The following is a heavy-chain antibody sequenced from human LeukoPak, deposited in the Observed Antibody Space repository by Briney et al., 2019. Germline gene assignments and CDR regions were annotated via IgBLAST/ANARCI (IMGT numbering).Heavy chain of an antibody. CDR2: INHSGST. CDR3: ARGDDSDAFDI. D-gene: IGHD3-22*01. J-gene: IGHJ3*02. V-gene: IGHV4-34*01. CDR1: GGSISGYY. Sequence: PSETLSLTCTVSGGSISGYYWSWIRQPPGKGLEWIGEINHSGSTNYNPSLKSRATISVDTSKNQFSLKLSSVTAADTAVYYCARGDDSDAFDIWGQGTMVTVSS.